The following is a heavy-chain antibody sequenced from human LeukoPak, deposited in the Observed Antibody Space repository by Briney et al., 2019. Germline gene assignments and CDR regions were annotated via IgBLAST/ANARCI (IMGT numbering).Heavy chain of an antibody. V-gene: IGHV1-2*02. CDR1: GYTFTGYY. D-gene: IGHD3-10*01. Sequence: GASVKVSCKASGYTFTGYYMHWVRQAPGQGLEWMGWINPNSGGTNYAQKFQGRVTMTRDTSISTAYMELSRLRSDDTAVYYCARGRLSMVRGAAEWDCWGQGTLVTVSS. CDR2: INPNSGGT. J-gene: IGHJ4*02. CDR3: ARGRLSMVRGAAEWDC.